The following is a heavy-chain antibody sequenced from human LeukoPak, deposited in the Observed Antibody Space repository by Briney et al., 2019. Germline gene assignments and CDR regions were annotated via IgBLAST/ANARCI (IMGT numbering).Heavy chain of an antibody. D-gene: IGHD6-19*01. Sequence: PGRSLRLSCAASGFTFSSYGMHWVRQAPGKGLEWVAVIWYGGSNKYYADSVKGRFTISRDNSKNTLYLQMNSLRAEDTAVYYCARAGFDAFDIWGQGTMVTASS. J-gene: IGHJ3*02. V-gene: IGHV3-33*01. CDR1: GFTFSSYG. CDR3: ARAGFDAFDI. CDR2: IWYGGSNK.